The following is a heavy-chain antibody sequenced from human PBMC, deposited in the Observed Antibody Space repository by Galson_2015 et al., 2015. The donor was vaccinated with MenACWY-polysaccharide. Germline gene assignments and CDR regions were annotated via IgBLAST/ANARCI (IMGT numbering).Heavy chain of an antibody. CDR2: ISGSGGST. J-gene: IGHJ4*02. CDR3: ARTALDYYFDY. Sequence: WVRQAPGKGLEWVSAISGSGGSTYYADSVKGRFTISRDNSKNTLYLQMNSLRAEDTAVYYCARTALDYYFDYWGQGTLVTVSS. V-gene: IGHV3-23*01.